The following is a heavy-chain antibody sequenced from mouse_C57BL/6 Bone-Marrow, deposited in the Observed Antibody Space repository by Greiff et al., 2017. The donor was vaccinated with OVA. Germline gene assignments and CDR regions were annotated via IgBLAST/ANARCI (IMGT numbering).Heavy chain of an antibody. CDR3: ARERAVAPFDY. J-gene: IGHJ2*01. V-gene: IGHV3-6*01. CDR2: ISYDGSN. CDR1: GYSITSGYY. Sequence: EVQLQESGPGLVKPSQSLSLTCSVTGYSITSGYYWNWIRQFPGNKLEWMGYISYDGSNNYNPSLKNRISITRDTSKNQFFLKLNSVTTEDTATYYCARERAVAPFDYWGQGTTLTVSS. D-gene: IGHD1-1*01.